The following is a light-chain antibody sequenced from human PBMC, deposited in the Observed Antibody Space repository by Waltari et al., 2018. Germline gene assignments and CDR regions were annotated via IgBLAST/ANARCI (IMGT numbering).Light chain of an antibody. CDR1: QGISSY. Sequence: IQLTQSPLSLSASVGDRVTITCRASQGISSYLAWYQQKGGRAPKLLIYGGSTLPNGVPSRFSGSGFGTDFTLTISSLQPEDFATYYCLQVNSYPFTFGPGTTVDIK. CDR2: GGS. CDR3: LQVNSYPFT. V-gene: IGKV1-9*01. J-gene: IGKJ3*01.